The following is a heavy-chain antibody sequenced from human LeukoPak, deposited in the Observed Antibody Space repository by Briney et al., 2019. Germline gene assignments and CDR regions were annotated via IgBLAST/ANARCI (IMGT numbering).Heavy chain of an antibody. J-gene: IGHJ4*02. V-gene: IGHV3-21*01. CDR3: AKVTFDYDEDY. Sequence: GGSLRLSCAASRFTFSSYSMNWVRQAPGKGLEWVSSISSSGSYIYYADSVKGRFTISRDNAKNSLYLQMNSLRAEDTAVYYCAKVTFDYDEDYWGQGTLVTVSS. CDR2: ISSSGSYI. D-gene: IGHD4-17*01. CDR1: RFTFSSYS.